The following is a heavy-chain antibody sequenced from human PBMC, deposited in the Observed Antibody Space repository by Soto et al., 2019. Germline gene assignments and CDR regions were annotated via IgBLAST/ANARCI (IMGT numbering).Heavy chain of an antibody. CDR1: GYSFTGYN. J-gene: IGHJ1*01. D-gene: IGHD6-6*01. CDR3: AREGSSSSEYFQH. Sequence: QVLLVQSGAEVKKPGASVKVSCKASGYSFTGYNMHWVRQAPGQGLEWMGWINPNSGGANYAQKFQDRVTMTRDTSITTAYMELSRLTSDDTAVYYWAREGSSSSEYFQHWGQGTLVTVSS. CDR2: INPNSGGA. V-gene: IGHV1-2*02.